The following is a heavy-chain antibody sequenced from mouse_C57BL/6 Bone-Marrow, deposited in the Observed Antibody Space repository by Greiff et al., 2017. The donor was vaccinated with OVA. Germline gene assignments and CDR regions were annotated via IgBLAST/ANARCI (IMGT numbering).Heavy chain of an antibody. Sequence: QVQLKESGPGLVAPSQSLSITCTVSGFSLTSYGVHWVRQPPGKGLEWLVVIWSDGSTTYNSALKSRLSISKDNSKSQVFLKMNSLQTDDTAMYDCARHQHYGSSYEFAYWGQGTLVTVSA. CDR3: ARHQHYGSSYEFAY. CDR1: GFSLTSYG. J-gene: IGHJ3*01. V-gene: IGHV2-6-1*01. D-gene: IGHD1-1*01. CDR2: IWSDGST.